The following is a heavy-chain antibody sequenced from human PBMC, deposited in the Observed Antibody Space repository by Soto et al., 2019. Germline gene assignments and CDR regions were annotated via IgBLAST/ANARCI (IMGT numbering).Heavy chain of an antibody. Sequence: SETLSLTCTVSGGSVSSVTYYWIWIRQPPGKGLEWIGYISYSGSTNYNPSLKRRVTISVDTSKNQFSLKLSSVTAADTAVYYCPRDRDGGYYYDSSGYYFDYWGEGSLVKSPQ. CDR3: PRDRDGGYYYDSSGYYFDY. CDR1: GGSVSSVTYY. J-gene: IGHJ4*02. V-gene: IGHV4-61*01. CDR2: ISYSGST. D-gene: IGHD3-22*01.